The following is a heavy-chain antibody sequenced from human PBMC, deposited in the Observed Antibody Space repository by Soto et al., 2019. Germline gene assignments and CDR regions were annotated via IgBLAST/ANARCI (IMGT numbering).Heavy chain of an antibody. D-gene: IGHD6-19*01. J-gene: IGHJ4*02. CDR1: GYTFTTYG. V-gene: IGHV1-18*01. CDR2: ISTSSGNT. Sequence: ASVKVSCKTSGYTFTTYGISWVRQAPGQGLEWMGWISTSSGNTNYAQMFQGSVTMTRDTSTSTAYMELRSLRSDDTAVYYCARAAPPEYSTRGLAVAGTMFDYWGQGTLVTVSS. CDR3: ARAAPPEYSTRGLAVAGTMFDY.